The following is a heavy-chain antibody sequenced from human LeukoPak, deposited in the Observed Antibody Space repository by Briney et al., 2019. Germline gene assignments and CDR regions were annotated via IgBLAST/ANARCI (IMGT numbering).Heavy chain of an antibody. CDR1: GFTFNSYS. Sequence: GGSLRLSCAASGFTFNSYSMHWVRQAPGKGLEWVSSISRSGSYTNYADSVKGRFTIYRDNAKNSLYLRMNSLRAEDTDVYYCAREGAWSDYWGQGILVTVSS. CDR3: AREGAWSDY. CDR2: ISRSGSYT. J-gene: IGHJ4*02. V-gene: IGHV3-21*04. D-gene: IGHD3-3*01.